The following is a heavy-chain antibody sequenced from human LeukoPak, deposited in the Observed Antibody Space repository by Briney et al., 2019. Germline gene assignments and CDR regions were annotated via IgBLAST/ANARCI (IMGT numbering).Heavy chain of an antibody. J-gene: IGHJ4*02. Sequence: ASVTVSCKASGYTFTSYGMSWVRQAPGQGLEWMGWISAYNGNTNYAQKLQGRVTMTTTTSTSTGYLELRSLRSDDTAVDYCSTSKVGATSADYWGQGTLVTVSS. CDR3: STSKVGATSADY. D-gene: IGHD1-26*01. V-gene: IGHV1-18*01. CDR2: ISAYNGNT. CDR1: GYTFTSYG.